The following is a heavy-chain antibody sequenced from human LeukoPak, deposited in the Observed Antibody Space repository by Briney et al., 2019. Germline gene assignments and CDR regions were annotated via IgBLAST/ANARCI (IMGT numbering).Heavy chain of an antibody. D-gene: IGHD3-22*01. J-gene: IGHJ4*02. CDR1: GFTLTTYA. Sequence: GGSLRLSCVASGFTLTTYAMSWVRQAPGKGLEWVAGISGSGGSTNYADSVKGRFTISRDNPKNTLYLQMTSLRAEDTAVYFCAKRGVVIRVILVGFHKEAYYFDSWGQGALVTVSS. CDR3: AKRGVVIRVILVGFHKEAYYFDS. V-gene: IGHV3-23*01. CDR2: ISGSGGST.